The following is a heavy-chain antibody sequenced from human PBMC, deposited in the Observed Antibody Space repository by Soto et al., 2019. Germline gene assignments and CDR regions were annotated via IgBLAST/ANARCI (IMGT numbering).Heavy chain of an antibody. J-gene: IGHJ6*01. V-gene: IGHV5-51*01. D-gene: IGHD6-19*01. CDR3: ARQYSSGTYYYYGMDV. Sequence: PGESLKISCKGSGYSFTSYWIGWVRQMPGKGLEWMGIIYPGDSDTRYSPSFQGQVTISADKSISTAYLQWSSLKASDTAMYYCARQYSSGTYYYYGMDVWGQGTTVTVSS. CDR1: GYSFTSYW. CDR2: IYPGDSDT.